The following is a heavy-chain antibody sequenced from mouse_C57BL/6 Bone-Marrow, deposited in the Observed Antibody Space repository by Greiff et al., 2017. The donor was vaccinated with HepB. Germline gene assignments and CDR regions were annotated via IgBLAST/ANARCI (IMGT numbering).Heavy chain of an antibody. CDR1: GYTFTSYG. D-gene: IGHD1-1*01. Sequence: VHLVESGAELARPGASVKLSCKASGYTFTSYGISWVKQRTGQGLEWIGEIYPRSGNTYYNEKFKGKATLTADKSSSTAYMELRSLTSEDSAVYFCARRVYYGSSYGDYWGQGTTLTVSS. V-gene: IGHV1-81*01. CDR2: IYPRSGNT. J-gene: IGHJ2*01. CDR3: ARRVYYGSSYGDY.